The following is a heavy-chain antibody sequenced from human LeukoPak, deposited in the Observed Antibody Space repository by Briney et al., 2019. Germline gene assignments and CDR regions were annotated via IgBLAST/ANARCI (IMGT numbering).Heavy chain of an antibody. CDR2: IYTSGST. V-gene: IGHV4-61*02. J-gene: IGHJ6*03. Sequence: SETLSLTCTVSGGSISSGSYYWSWIRQPAGKGLEWIGRIYTSGSTNYNPSLKSRVAISVDTSKNQFSLKLSSVTAADTAVYYCARGVAAAAHYYYMDVWGKGTTVTVSS. CDR1: GGSISSGSYY. CDR3: ARGVAAAAHYYYMDV. D-gene: IGHD6-13*01.